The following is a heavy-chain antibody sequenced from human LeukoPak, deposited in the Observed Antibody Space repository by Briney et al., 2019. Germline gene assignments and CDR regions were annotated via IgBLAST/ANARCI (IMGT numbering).Heavy chain of an antibody. CDR2: IIPILGIA. D-gene: IGHD3-22*01. Sequence: SVKVSCKASGGTFSSYAISWVRQAPGQGLEWMGRIIPILGIANYAQKFQGRVTITADKSTSTAYMELSSLRSEDTAVYYCARDWYYYDSSGYLGGNNWFDPWGQGTLVTVSS. J-gene: IGHJ5*02. CDR1: GGTFSSYA. CDR3: ARDWYYYDSSGYLGGNNWFDP. V-gene: IGHV1-69*04.